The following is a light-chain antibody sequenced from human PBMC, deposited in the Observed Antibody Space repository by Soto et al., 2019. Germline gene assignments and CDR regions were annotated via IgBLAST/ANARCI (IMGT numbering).Light chain of an antibody. J-gene: IGKJ1*01. Sequence: EIVMTQSPATLSVSPGERATLSCRASQSVSTNLAGYQQKPGQAPRLLIYGASTRATGIPARFSGSGSGTEFTLTISSLQSEDFAVYCFQQYNNWPRTFGQGTKVEIK. CDR2: GAS. V-gene: IGKV3-15*01. CDR3: QQYNNWPRT. CDR1: QSVSTN.